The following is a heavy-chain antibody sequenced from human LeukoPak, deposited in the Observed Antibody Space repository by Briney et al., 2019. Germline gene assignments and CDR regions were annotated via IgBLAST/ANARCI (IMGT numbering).Heavy chain of an antibody. V-gene: IGHV1-46*01. J-gene: IGHJ4*02. CDR1: GYTFTSYY. CDR3: ARATLSDYYFNY. Sequence: ASVRVSCTASGYTFTSYYMHWVRQAPGQGLEWMGIINPSGGSTSYAQKFQGRVTMTRDTSTNTVYMELSSLRSEDTAVYFCARATLSDYYFNYWGQGTLVTVSS. CDR2: INPSGGST.